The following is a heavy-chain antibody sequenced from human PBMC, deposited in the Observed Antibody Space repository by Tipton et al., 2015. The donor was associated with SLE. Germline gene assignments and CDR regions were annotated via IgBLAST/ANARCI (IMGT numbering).Heavy chain of an antibody. CDR1: GDSISRSGYS. CDR3: ARGGAISKWLDP. J-gene: IGHJ5*02. V-gene: IGHV4-39*07. Sequence: TLSLTCSVSGDSISRSGYSWGWFRPPPGQGLEWIGSIDYSGDTNYNPSLKSRVTISEDTSKNQLSLSLTSVTAADTAVYCCARGGAISKWLDPWGQGTLVIVSA. D-gene: IGHD4/OR15-4a*01. CDR2: IDYSGDT.